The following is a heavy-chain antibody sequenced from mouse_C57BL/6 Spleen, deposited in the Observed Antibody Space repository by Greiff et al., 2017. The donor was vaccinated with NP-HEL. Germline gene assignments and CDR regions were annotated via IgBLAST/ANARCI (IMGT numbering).Heavy chain of an antibody. J-gene: IGHJ1*03. V-gene: IGHV1-26*01. CDR1: GYTFTDYY. CDR2: INPNNGGT. D-gene: IGHD4-1*01. Sequence: VHLQQSGPELVKPGASVKISCKASGYTFTDYYMNWVKQSHGKSLEWIGDINPNNGGTSYNQKFKGKATLTVDKSSSTAYMELRSLTSEDSAVYYCARDWDWYFDVWGTGTTVTVSS. CDR3: ARDWDWYFDV.